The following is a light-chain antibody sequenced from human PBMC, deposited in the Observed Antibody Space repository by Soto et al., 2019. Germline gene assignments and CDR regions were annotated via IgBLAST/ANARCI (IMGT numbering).Light chain of an antibody. CDR3: QQYGSSPFT. V-gene: IGKV3-20*01. CDR2: GAS. CDR1: QSVSTSY. J-gene: IGKJ4*01. Sequence: EIVLTQSPGTLSLSPGERATLSCRASQSVSTSYLAWYQQKPGKAPRLLIYGASSTATGIPDRFSGSGSGTDFTLTISRLEPEDFALYYCQQYGSSPFTFGGGTKVEIK.